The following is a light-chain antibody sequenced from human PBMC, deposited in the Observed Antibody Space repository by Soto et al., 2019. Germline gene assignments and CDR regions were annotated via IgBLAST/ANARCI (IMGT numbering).Light chain of an antibody. J-gene: IGKJ2*01. Sequence: EIVMTQSPATLSVSPGERATLSCRASQSVSRNLAWYQQRPGRAPRLLISDASTRATDIPARFSGSGSGTEYTLTISSLQSEDFAVYYCQQYNNWPLYTFGQGTKLEIK. CDR2: DAS. CDR1: QSVSRN. V-gene: IGKV3-15*01. CDR3: QQYNNWPLYT.